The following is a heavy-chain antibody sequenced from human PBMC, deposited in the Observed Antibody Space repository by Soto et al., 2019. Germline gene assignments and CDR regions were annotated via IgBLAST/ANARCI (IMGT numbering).Heavy chain of an antibody. V-gene: IGHV1-3*01. CDR2: INAGDGNT. CDR1: GYTFTTYT. J-gene: IGHJ4*02. D-gene: IGHD3-9*01. CDR3: AREHDILTGSAFDS. Sequence: ASVKVSCKALGYTFTTYTIFWVRQAPGQRLEWMGWINAGDGNTKYSQKFQGRVTITRDTSANTAYMELSSLRSEDTAVYYCAREHDILTGSAFDSWGQGTLVTVSS.